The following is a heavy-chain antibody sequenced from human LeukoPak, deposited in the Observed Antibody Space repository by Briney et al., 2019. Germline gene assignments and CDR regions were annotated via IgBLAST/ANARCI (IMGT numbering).Heavy chain of an antibody. CDR2: IYHSGST. D-gene: IGHD3-16*01. V-gene: IGHV4-59*12. CDR1: GGSISSYH. CDR3: AKLGDGGGY. J-gene: IGHJ4*02. Sequence: SETLSLTCTVSGGSISSYHWSWIRQPPGKGLEWIGYIYHSGSTYYNPSLKSRVTISVDRSKNQFSLKLSSVTAADTAVYYCAKLGDGGGYWGQGTLSPSPQ.